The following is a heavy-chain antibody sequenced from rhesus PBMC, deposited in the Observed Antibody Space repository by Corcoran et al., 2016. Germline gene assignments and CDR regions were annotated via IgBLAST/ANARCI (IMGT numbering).Heavy chain of an antibody. CDR3: TRGYYDSGFLYYFDY. Sequence: EVQLVESGGGLVQPGGSLRLSCAASGFTFSDHYMYWVRQAPGKGLEWVGFIKSKAYGGTAEYAASVKGRFTISRDDSKSIAYLQMNSLKTEDMAVYYCTRGYYDSGFLYYFDYWGQGVLVTVSS. J-gene: IGHJ4*01. CDR1: GFTFSDHY. CDR2: IKSKAYGGTA. D-gene: IGHD3-28*01. V-gene: IGHV3-184*01.